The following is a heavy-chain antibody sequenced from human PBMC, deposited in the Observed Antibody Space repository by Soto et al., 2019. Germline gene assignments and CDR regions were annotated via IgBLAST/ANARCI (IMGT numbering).Heavy chain of an antibody. CDR1: GFTFSSYC. CDR3: ARVGEECSGGSCYYYYYYYYMDV. CDR2: IKQDGSEK. J-gene: IGHJ6*03. D-gene: IGHD2-15*01. Sequence: GGSLRLSCAASGFTFSSYCMSWVRQAPGKGLEWVANIKQDGSEKYYVDSVKGRFTISRDNAKNSLYLQMNSLRAEDTAVYYCARVGEECSGGSCYYYYYYYYMDVWGKGTTVTVSS. V-gene: IGHV3-7*01.